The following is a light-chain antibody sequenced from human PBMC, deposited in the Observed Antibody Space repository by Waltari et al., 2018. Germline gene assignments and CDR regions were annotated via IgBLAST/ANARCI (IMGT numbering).Light chain of an antibody. V-gene: IGKV3-11*01. CDR2: DVS. CDR3: QQRSGWPPAIT. CDR1: QSVSDY. J-gene: IGKJ5*01. Sequence: EIVLTQSPVTLSLSPGERATLSCRASQSVSDYLAWFRQKPGQAPRLLIYDVSHRAPGIPARFSGSGSETDFTLTISSLEPDDFGIYYCQQRSGWPPAITFGQGTRLEIK.